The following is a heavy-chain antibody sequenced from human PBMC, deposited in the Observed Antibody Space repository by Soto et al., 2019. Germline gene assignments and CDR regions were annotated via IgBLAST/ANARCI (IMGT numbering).Heavy chain of an antibody. CDR1: GFTVSSNY. Sequence: GGSLRLSCAASGFTVSSNYMSWVRQAPGKGLEWVSVIYSGGSTYYADSVKGRFTISRDNSKNTLYLQMNSLRAEDTAVYYCARGERYFDWLLSGDAFDIWGQGTMVTVSS. CDR3: ARGERYFDWLLSGDAFDI. D-gene: IGHD3-9*01. CDR2: IYSGGST. J-gene: IGHJ3*02. V-gene: IGHV3-66*01.